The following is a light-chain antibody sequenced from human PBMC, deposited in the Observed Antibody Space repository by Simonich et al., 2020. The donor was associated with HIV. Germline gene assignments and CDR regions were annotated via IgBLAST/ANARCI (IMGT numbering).Light chain of an antibody. Sequence: EIVMTQSPTTLSVSPGEKATLSCRASQSISINLAWYQQKPGQAPSLLIYGASTRATGIPARFSGRGSGTEFTLTISSLQSEDFAFYYCHQYNDWPLTFGGGTKVEIK. V-gene: IGKV3-15*01. J-gene: IGKJ4*01. CDR3: HQYNDWPLT. CDR2: GAS. CDR1: QSISIN.